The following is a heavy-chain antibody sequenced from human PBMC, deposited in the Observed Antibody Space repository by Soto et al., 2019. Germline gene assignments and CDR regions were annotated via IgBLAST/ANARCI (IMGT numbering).Heavy chain of an antibody. CDR3: ANSPPRTSATAYYFDY. Sequence: QVQLVQSGAEVKKPGSSVKVSCKASGDTFSSYAISWVRQAPGQGLEWIGGIIPIYATANYAQKFQGRVTITAAESTSXAYIELRSLPPEDTVVYYCANSPPRTSATAYYFDYWGQGSRVIVSS. J-gene: IGHJ4*02. V-gene: IGHV1-69*12. CDR1: GDTFSSYA. CDR2: IIPIYATA. D-gene: IGHD2-21*02.